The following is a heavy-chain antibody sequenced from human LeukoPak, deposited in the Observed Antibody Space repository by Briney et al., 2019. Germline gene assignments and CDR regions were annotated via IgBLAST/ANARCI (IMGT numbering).Heavy chain of an antibody. CDR2: IRYDGSNK. CDR1: GFTFSSYG. CDR3: AKDCGDYGDYYFDY. Sequence: GGSLRLSCAASGFTFSSYGMHWVRQAPGKGLEWVAFIRYDGSNKYYADSVKGRFTISRDNSKNTLYLQMDSLRAEDTAVYYCAKDCGDYGDYYFDYWGQGTLVTVSS. J-gene: IGHJ4*02. D-gene: IGHD4-17*01. V-gene: IGHV3-30*02.